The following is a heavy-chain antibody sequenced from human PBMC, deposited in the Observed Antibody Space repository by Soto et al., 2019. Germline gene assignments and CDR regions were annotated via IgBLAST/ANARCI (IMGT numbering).Heavy chain of an antibody. CDR2: IVVGSGNT. Sequence: ASVKVSCKASGFTFTSSAVQWVRQARGQRPEWIGWIVVGSGNTNYAQKFQERVTITRDMSTSTAYMELSSLRSEDTAVYYCAAPPGFWDPSEGYGMDVWGQGTTVTVSS. D-gene: IGHD3-3*01. CDR1: GFTFTSSA. J-gene: IGHJ6*02. CDR3: AAPPGFWDPSEGYGMDV. V-gene: IGHV1-58*01.